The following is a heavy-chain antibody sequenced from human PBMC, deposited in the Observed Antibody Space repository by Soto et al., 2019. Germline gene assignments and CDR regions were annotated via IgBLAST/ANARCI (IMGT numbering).Heavy chain of an antibody. V-gene: IGHV4-30-4*01. D-gene: IGHD3-9*01. CDR3: ARVDILTVYRCMHV. J-gene: IGHJ6*02. CDR2: IYYSGST. CDR1: GESIRSGNHY. Sequence: PSEALSVTCTVSGESIRSGNHYWSWSRQPPGKGLEWIGYIYYSGSTYYSPSLKSRVTISVDTSKNQFSLKLNSVTAADTAVYYCARVDILTVYRCMHVWRQGTTVTVSS.